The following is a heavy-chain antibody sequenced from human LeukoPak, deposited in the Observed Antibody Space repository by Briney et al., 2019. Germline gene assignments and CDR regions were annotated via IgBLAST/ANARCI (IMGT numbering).Heavy chain of an antibody. CDR3: ARVGVAFQQEYYFDS. Sequence: PGGSLRLSCAASGFTFNNYGMHWVRQASGKGLEWVAVVAYDGSIEHYVDSVKGRFTISRDKSKNTLYLQMNSLRPEDTAVYYCARVGVAFQQEYYFDSWGQGTLVTVSS. V-gene: IGHV3-30*03. CDR2: VAYDGSIE. D-gene: IGHD2-8*01. CDR1: GFTFNNYG. J-gene: IGHJ4*02.